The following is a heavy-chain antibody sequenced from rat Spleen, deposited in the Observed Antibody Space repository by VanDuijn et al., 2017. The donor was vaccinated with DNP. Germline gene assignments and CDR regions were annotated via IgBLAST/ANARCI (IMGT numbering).Heavy chain of an antibody. CDR2: ISDDGSST. CDR3: TRRGTMMSFDY. J-gene: IGHJ2*01. V-gene: IGHV5-29*01. D-gene: IGHD1-12*01. Sequence: EVQLVESGGGPVQPGRSLKLSCLASGFIFSNHWMTWVRQAPTKGLEWVATISDDGSSTYYRDSVKGRFTMSRNNAKSTLYLQMDSLRSEDTATYYCTRRGTMMSFDYWGQGVMVTVSS. CDR1: GFIFSNHW.